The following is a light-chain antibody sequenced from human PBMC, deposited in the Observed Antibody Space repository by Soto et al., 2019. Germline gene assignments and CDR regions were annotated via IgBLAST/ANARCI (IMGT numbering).Light chain of an antibody. J-gene: IGLJ2*01. CDR2: GVT. CDR3: SSYTTSNTLV. V-gene: IGLV2-14*01. CDR1: SDDVGNYNY. Sequence: QSALTQPASVSGSPGQSITISCTGSSDDVGNYNYVSWYQQHPGKAPKLMIFGVTHRPSGVSTRFSGSKSGNTASLTISGLQAEDDADYYCSSYTTSNTLVFGGGTKLTVL.